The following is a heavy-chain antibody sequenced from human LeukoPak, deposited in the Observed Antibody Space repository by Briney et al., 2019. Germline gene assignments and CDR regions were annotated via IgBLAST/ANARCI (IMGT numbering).Heavy chain of an antibody. CDR2: ISSSSSTI. CDR1: GFTFSTYG. V-gene: IGHV3-48*01. Sequence: PGGSLRLSCAASGFTFSTYGMNWVGQAPGKGLEGVSYISSSSSTIYYADSVKGRFTISRDNSKNTLYLQMNSLRAEDTAVYYCAKGVGRGLEYYYDSSGYSDQHDAFDIWGQGTMVTVSS. CDR3: AKGVGRGLEYYYDSSGYSDQHDAFDI. D-gene: IGHD3-22*01. J-gene: IGHJ3*02.